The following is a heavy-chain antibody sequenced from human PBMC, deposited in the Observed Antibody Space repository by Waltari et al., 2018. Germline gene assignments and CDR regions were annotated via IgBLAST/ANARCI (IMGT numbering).Heavy chain of an antibody. CDR3: AGGYCSGGSSYHFDY. CDR2: IIPIIGTA. J-gene: IGHJ4*02. CDR1: GGTFSSYA. Sequence: QVQLVQSGAEVKKPGSSVKVSCTASGGTFSSYAISWVRQAPGQELEWRGRIIPIIGTANYARKFQGRVTITANKTTSTAYMELVSLRFENTTVYYCAGGYCSGGSSYHFDYWGKRTLVTVSS. V-gene: IGHV1-69*08. D-gene: IGHD2-15*01.